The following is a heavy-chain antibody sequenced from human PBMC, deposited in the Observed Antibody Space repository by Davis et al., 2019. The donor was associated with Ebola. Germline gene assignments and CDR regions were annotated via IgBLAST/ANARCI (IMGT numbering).Heavy chain of an antibody. D-gene: IGHD1-26*01. CDR1: GFTFSSYV. J-gene: IGHJ4*02. Sequence: PAGSLRLTCAASGFTFSSYVMHWVRQAPGKGLEWVAVVSYDGSNTYYADSVKGRFTISRDNSKNTLYLQMNSLTSEDTAVYYCARGNLLLNSGSYFLNYWGQGTLVTVSS. CDR3: ARGNLLLNSGSYFLNY. CDR2: VSYDGSNT. V-gene: IGHV3-30-3*01.